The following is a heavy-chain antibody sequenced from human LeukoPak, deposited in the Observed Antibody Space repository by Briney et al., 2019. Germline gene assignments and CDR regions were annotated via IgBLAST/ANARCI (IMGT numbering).Heavy chain of an antibody. J-gene: IGHJ4*02. CDR1: GYTFTGYY. V-gene: IGHV1-2*02. Sequence: GASVKVSCKASGYTFTGYYMHWVRQAPGQGLEWMGWINPNSGGTNYAQKFQGRVTMTRDTSISTAYMELSRLRSDDTAVYHCARVSPYSRTYWGQGTLVTVSS. CDR2: INPNSGGT. CDR3: ARVSPYSRTY. D-gene: IGHD6-13*01.